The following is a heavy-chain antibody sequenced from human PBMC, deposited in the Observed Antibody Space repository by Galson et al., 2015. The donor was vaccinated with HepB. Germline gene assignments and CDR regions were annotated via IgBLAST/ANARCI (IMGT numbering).Heavy chain of an antibody. CDR2: ISSSSTI. Sequence: SLRLSCAASGFTFSSYSMNWVRQAPGKGLEWVSYISSSSTIYYADSVKGRFTISRDNAKNSLYLQMNSLRAEDTAVYYCARDNWFDPWGQGTLVTVSS. V-gene: IGHV3-48*04. CDR3: ARDNWFDP. J-gene: IGHJ5*02. CDR1: GFTFSSYS.